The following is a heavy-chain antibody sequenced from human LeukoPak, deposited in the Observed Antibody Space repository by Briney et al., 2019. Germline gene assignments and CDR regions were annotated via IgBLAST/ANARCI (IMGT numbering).Heavy chain of an antibody. CDR3: ARGGGLDV. Sequence: GGSLRLSCAASGFTFSSYWMNWARQAPGKGLGWVASINHNGNVNYYVDSVKGRFTISRDNSKNSLYLQMSNLRAEDTAVYFCARGGGLDVWGQGATVTVSS. D-gene: IGHD3-16*01. V-gene: IGHV3-7*03. CDR2: INHNGNVN. J-gene: IGHJ6*02. CDR1: GFTFSSYW.